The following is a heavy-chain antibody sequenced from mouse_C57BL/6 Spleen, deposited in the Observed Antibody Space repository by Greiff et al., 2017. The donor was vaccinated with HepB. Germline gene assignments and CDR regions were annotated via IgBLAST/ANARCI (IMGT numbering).Heavy chain of an antibody. CDR3: TGWVTTTGYAMDC. CDR1: GFTFSNYW. V-gene: IGHV6-3*01. J-gene: IGHJ4*01. Sequence: EVMLVESGGGLVQPGGSMKLSCVASGFTFSNYWMNWVRQSPEKGLEWVAQIRLKSDNYATHYAESVKGRFTISRDDSKSSVYLQMNNLRAEDTGIYYCTGWVTTTGYAMDCWGQGTSVTVSS. CDR2: IRLKSDNYAT. D-gene: IGHD2-2*01.